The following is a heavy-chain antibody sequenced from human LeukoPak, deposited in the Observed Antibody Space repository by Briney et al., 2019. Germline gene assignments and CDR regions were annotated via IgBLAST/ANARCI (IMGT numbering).Heavy chain of an antibody. CDR2: TAGSGISK. D-gene: IGHD2-2*01. CDR3: AKSGCSSTSCYGLFSGWFDP. J-gene: IGHJ5*02. Sequence: GGSLRLSCVASGFTFNNYAMSWVRQAPGRGLEWASSTAGSGISKDYADSVKGRFTISKDNSKNTLYLQMNSLRAEDTAVYYCAKSGCSSTSCYGLFSGWFDPWGQGTLVTVSS. V-gene: IGHV3-23*01. CDR1: GFTFNNYA.